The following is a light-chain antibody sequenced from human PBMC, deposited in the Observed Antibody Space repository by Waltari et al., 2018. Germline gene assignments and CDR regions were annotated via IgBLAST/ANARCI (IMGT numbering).Light chain of an antibody. Sequence: IQMTQSPSSLSASVGDRVTTTCRASQGIRNDVGWYHQRPGRAPILLIYEGSTLQSGVPSRFSGSGSGTGFTLTISSLQPEDSGTYYCLQDYSYPWTFGQGTKVEIK. CDR3: LQDYSYPWT. CDR1: QGIRND. CDR2: EGS. V-gene: IGKV1-6*01. J-gene: IGKJ1*01.